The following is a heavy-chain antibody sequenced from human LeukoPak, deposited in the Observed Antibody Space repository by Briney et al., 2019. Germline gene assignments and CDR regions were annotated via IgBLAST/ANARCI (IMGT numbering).Heavy chain of an antibody. D-gene: IGHD3-3*02. CDR2: ISSSSSYI. Sequence: GGSLRLSCAASGFTFSSYSMNWVRQAPGKGLEWVSSISSSSSYIYYADSVKGRFTISRDNAKNTLYLQMNSLRAEDTAVYYCARELAPTPNNWFDPWGQGTLVTVSS. CDR3: ARELAPTPNNWFDP. CDR1: GFTFSSYS. V-gene: IGHV3-21*01. J-gene: IGHJ5*02.